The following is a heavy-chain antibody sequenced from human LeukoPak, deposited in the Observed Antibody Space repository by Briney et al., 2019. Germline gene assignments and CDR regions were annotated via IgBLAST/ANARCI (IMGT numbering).Heavy chain of an antibody. CDR3: ARDNIGSSGWTGFGY. J-gene: IGHJ4*02. Sequence: ASVTVSRQSSRYTFTSHCIHWLRPAPGQELAWLGLIHPSDGVTTYAQNFQRRVSVTRDTTTSTVYMELSSLRSEDTGVYYCARDNIGSSGWTGFGYCGERTLGTVSS. CDR1: RYTFTSHC. V-gene: IGHV1-46*01. CDR2: IHPSDGVT. D-gene: IGHD6-19*01.